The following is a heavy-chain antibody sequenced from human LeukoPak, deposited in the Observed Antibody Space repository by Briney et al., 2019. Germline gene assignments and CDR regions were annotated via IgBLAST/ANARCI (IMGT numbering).Heavy chain of an antibody. CDR1: GGSISSYY. CDR2: IYYSGST. Sequence: PSETLSLTCTVSGGSISSYYWSWIRQPPGKGLEWIGYIYYSGSTNYKPSLKSRVTISVETSKNQFSLKLRSVTAADTAVYYCARTLSRWDPFDYWGQGTLVTVSS. CDR3: ARTLSRWDPFDY. V-gene: IGHV4-59*01. J-gene: IGHJ4*02. D-gene: IGHD1-26*01.